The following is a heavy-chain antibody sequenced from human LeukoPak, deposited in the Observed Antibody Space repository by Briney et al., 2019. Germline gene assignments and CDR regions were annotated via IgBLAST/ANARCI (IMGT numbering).Heavy chain of an antibody. J-gene: IGHJ6*02. V-gene: IGHV3-33*01. CDR2: IWYDGSDK. CDR1: GFPFSNYA. CDR3: ARGPPGDFWTYDYYYYGMDV. Sequence: GRSLRLSCAASGFPFSNYAMHWVRQDPGKGLEWVAVIWYDGSDKYYGESLKGRFTISRDNSKNTLYLQMNSLRAEDLAVYYCARGPPGDFWTYDYYYYGMDVWGQGTTVTVSS. D-gene: IGHD3/OR15-3a*01.